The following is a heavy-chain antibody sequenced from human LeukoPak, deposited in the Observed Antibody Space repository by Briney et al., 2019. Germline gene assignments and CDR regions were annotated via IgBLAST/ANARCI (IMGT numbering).Heavy chain of an antibody. J-gene: IGHJ3*02. V-gene: IGHV3-23*01. CDR3: AKEHGFCLNDLCPNDAFDM. CDR1: GFTFSNYA. D-gene: IGHD2-8*01. Sequence: PGGSLRLSCAASGFTFSNYAMNWVRQASGKGLEWVSRISGSGSRTYYADSVKGRFTISRDKSKNTLFLQTNSLRGEDTAVYYCAKEHGFCLNDLCPNDAFDMWGQGTMVTISS. CDR2: ISGSGSRT.